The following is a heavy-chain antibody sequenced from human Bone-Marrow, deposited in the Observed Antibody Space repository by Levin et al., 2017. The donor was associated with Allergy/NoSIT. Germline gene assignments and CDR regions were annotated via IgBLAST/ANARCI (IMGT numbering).Heavy chain of an antibody. CDR1: GVTVSNNY. CDR2: IYSGGGT. Sequence: GGSLRLSCAASGVTVSNNYMTWVRQPPGKGLELVSLIYSGGGTYYADSVKGRFIISRDSSKNTVYLQMNSVRTEDTAVYYCARNRPETANGYWGQGTLVTVSS. D-gene: IGHD1-14*01. J-gene: IGHJ4*02. V-gene: IGHV3-66*01. CDR3: ARNRPETANGY.